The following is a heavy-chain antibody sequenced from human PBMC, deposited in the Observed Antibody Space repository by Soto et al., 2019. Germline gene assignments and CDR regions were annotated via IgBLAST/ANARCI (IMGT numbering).Heavy chain of an antibody. Sequence: PSETLSLTCAVYGGSVNGYYWNWIRQPPGKGLEWIGEINHTGGTHYNPSLKSRVTMSVDTSKNQFSLRLSSVTAADTAIYYCATRITVFGLLIPPFDPWGPGTKVTVYS. CDR2: INHTGGT. D-gene: IGHD3-3*01. CDR1: GGSVNGYY. J-gene: IGHJ5*02. V-gene: IGHV4-34*01. CDR3: ATRITVFGLLIPPFDP.